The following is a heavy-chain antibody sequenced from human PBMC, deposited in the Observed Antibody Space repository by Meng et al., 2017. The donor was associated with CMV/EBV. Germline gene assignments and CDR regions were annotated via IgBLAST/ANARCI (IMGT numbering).Heavy chain of an antibody. Sequence: ASVKVSCKASGYTFTGYYMHWVRQAPGQGLEWMGWINPNSGGTNYAQKFQGRVTMTRDTSFSTAYMELSGLRSDDTAVYYCARFDYCTNGVCPPDPWGQGTLVTVSS. D-gene: IGHD2-8*01. J-gene: IGHJ5*02. CDR3: ARFDYCTNGVCPPDP. CDR2: INPNSGGT. V-gene: IGHV1-2*02. CDR1: GYTFTGYY.